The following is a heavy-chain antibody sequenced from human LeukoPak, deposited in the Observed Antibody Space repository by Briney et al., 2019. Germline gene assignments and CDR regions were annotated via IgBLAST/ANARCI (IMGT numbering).Heavy chain of an antibody. J-gene: IGHJ4*02. D-gene: IGHD3-22*01. V-gene: IGHV4-30-2*01. CDR2: IYHSGST. CDR1: GGSISSGDYY. Sequence: SETLSLTCTVSGGSISSGDYYWSWIRQPPGKGLEWIGYIYHSGSTNYNPSLKSRVTISVDTSKNQFSLKLSSVTAADTAVYYCARVGYDSSGYSYYFDYWGQGTLVTVSS. CDR3: ARVGYDSSGYSYYFDY.